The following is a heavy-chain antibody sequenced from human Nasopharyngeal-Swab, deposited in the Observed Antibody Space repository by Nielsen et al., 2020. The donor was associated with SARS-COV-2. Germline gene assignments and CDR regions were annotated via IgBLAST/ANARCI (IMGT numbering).Heavy chain of an antibody. Sequence: GGSLRLSFATSGFTFTNYAMSWVRQAPGKGLHWVATISFSGGGTYYADSVKVRFTISRDNSQNTLFLQMSSLTAEDTANYYCAKGFLEWLIHGNALDVWGQGTTVTVSS. CDR1: GFTFTNYA. CDR3: AKGFLEWLIHGNALDV. D-gene: IGHD3-3*01. V-gene: IGHV3-23*01. J-gene: IGHJ6*02. CDR2: ISFSGGGT.